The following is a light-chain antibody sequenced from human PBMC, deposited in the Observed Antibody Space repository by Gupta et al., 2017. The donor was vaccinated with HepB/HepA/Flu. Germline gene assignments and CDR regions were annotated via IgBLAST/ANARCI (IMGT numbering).Light chain of an antibody. J-gene: IGLJ3*02. CDR2: NTL. Sequence: HTVGTQQTSRTVSPGGAVTLTCASSTGAVTSGYYPNWFQQKHGQAPRARIYNTLNTHTRAPARFSGSLLGGNVALTRSGVQAEDEAEYYWMLYYGGPGGFGGGTKLTVL. CDR3: MLYYGGPGG. CDR1: TGAVTSGYY. V-gene: IGLV7-43*01.